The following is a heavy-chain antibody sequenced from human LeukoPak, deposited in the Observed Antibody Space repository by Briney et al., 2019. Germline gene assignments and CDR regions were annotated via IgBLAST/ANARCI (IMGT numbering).Heavy chain of an antibody. CDR3: ARDFADSSGSHAFDI. J-gene: IGHJ3*02. CDR2: ISYDGSNK. Sequence: GGSLRLSCAASGFTFSSYGMHWVRQAPGKVLEWVAVISYDGSNKYYADSVKGRFTISRDNAKNSLYLQMNSVRAEDTALYYCARDFADSSGSHAFDIWGQGTMVTVSS. D-gene: IGHD6-19*01. V-gene: IGHV3-30*03. CDR1: GFTFSSYG.